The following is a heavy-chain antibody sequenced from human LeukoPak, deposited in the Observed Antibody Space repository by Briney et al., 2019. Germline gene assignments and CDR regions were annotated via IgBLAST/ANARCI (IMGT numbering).Heavy chain of an antibody. CDR2: IIPIFGTA. CDR1: GYTFTSYG. V-gene: IGHV1-69*13. Sequence: ASVKVSCKASGYTFTSYGISWVRQAPGQGLEWMGGIIPIFGTANYAQKFQGRVTITADESTSTAYMELSSLRSEDTAVYYCARDNETSDYYGDYYYYGMDVWGQGTTVTVSS. J-gene: IGHJ6*02. D-gene: IGHD4-17*01. CDR3: ARDNETSDYYGDYYYYGMDV.